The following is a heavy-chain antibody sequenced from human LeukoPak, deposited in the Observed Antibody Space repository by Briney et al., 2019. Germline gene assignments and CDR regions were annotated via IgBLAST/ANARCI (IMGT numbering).Heavy chain of an antibody. D-gene: IGHD3-10*01. CDR3: GRDGEEYYFDY. Sequence: SETLSLTCTVSGDSISGYYWSWIRQPPGKGLEWIGYIYYSGSTNYNPSLKSRVTISVDTSKNQFSLKLSSVTAADTAVYYCGRDGEEYYFDYWGQGTLVTVSS. J-gene: IGHJ4*02. CDR2: IYYSGST. V-gene: IGHV4-59*01. CDR1: GDSISGYY.